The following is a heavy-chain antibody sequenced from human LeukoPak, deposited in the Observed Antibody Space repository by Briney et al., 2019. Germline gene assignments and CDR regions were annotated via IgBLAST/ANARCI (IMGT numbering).Heavy chain of an antibody. Sequence: SETLSLTCTVSGGSISSSSAYWGWIRQPPGKGLGWIGSIHYSKNTYYNPSLKSRVTISADTSKNQFSLTLGSVSATDTAVYYCVSPRGFSYGYLDYWGQGTLVTVSS. D-gene: IGHD5-18*01. J-gene: IGHJ4*02. V-gene: IGHV4-39*01. CDR2: IHYSKNT. CDR1: GGSISSSSAY. CDR3: VSPRGFSYGYLDY.